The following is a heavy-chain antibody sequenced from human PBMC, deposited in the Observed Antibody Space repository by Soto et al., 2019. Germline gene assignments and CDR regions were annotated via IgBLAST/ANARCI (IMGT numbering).Heavy chain of an antibody. CDR2: ISGSGGST. J-gene: IGHJ4*02. D-gene: IGHD3-10*01. Sequence: GGSLRLSCAASGFTFSSYAMSWVRQAPGKRLEWVSAISGSGGSTYYAESVKGRFTISRDNSKNTLYLQMNSLRAEDKAVYYCAKGPSSGSDPSTFDYWGQGTLVTVSS. V-gene: IGHV3-23*01. CDR1: GFTFSSYA. CDR3: AKGPSSGSDPSTFDY.